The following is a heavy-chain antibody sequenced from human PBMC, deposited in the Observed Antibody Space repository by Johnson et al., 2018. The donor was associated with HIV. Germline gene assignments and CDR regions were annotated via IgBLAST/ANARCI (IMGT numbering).Heavy chain of an antibody. CDR3: ARGYDFWSGYYTEAFDI. CDR2: ISYDGSYE. D-gene: IGHD3-3*01. J-gene: IGHJ3*02. V-gene: IGHV3-30*03. CDR1: GFTFSSYG. Sequence: QVQLVESGGGLVQPGGSLRLSCAASGFTFSSYGMHWVRQAPGKGLEWVAVISYDGSYEYHADSVKGRFTIPRYNSKSTLYLQMNSLRAEDTAVYYCARGYDFWSGYYTEAFDIWGQGTMVTVSS.